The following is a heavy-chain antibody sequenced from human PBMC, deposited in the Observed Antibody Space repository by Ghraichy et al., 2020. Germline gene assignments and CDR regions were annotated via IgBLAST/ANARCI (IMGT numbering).Heavy chain of an antibody. D-gene: IGHD6-19*01. J-gene: IGHJ4*02. Sequence: ETLSLTCAASGFTFNIYVMSWVRQAPGKGLEWVSSISGSGDSTYYADSVQGRFTISRDNSKNTLFLEINSLRAEDTAVYYCAKTPGYSSGWVLNWGQGTLVTVSS. CDR2: ISGSGDST. V-gene: IGHV3-23*01. CDR3: AKTPGYSSGWVLN. CDR1: GFTFNIYV.